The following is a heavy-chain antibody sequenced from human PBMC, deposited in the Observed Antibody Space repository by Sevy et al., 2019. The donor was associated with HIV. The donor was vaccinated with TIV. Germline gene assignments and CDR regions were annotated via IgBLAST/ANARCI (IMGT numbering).Heavy chain of an antibody. Sequence: GGSLRLSCAASGFTVSSNYMSWVRQAPGKGLEWVSVIYSGGSTYYADSVKGRFTISRDNSKNTLYLQMNSLRAEDTAVYYCARGGGRGGMETRMDFDYWGQGTLVTVSS. J-gene: IGHJ4*02. CDR2: IYSGGST. D-gene: IGHD3-16*01. CDR1: GFTVSSNY. CDR3: ARGGGRGGMETRMDFDY. V-gene: IGHV3-53*01.